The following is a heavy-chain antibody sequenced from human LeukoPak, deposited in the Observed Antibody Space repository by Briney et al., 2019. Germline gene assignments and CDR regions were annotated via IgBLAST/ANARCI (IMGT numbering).Heavy chain of an antibody. V-gene: IGHV3-48*03. D-gene: IGHD3/OR15-3a*01. CDR1: GLTFTIYE. J-gene: IGHJ4*02. Sequence: QPGGSLRHSCVASGLTFTIYEMNWARQAPGKGLEWVSHIGRGGSPIYYADSVKGRFTISRDNAKQSLYLQMDSLRAEDTGVYYCHAGLDYWGQGTLVSVSS. CDR2: IGRGGSPI. CDR3: HAGLDY.